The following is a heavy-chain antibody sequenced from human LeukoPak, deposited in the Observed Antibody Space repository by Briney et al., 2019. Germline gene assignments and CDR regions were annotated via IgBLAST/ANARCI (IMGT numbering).Heavy chain of an antibody. J-gene: IGHJ4*02. CDR2: ICAYNGNT. Sequence: ASVKVSCKASGYTFTSYGISWVRQAPGQGLEWMGWICAYNGNTNYAQKLQGRVTMTTDTSTSTAYMELRSLRSDDTAVYYCARVGRRLKYYYDSSGIGYFDYWGQGTLVTVSS. CDR3: ARVGRRLKYYYDSSGIGYFDY. CDR1: GYTFTSYG. V-gene: IGHV1-18*01. D-gene: IGHD3-22*01.